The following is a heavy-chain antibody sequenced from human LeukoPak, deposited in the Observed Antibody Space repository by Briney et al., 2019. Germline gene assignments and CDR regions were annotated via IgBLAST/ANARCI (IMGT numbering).Heavy chain of an antibody. D-gene: IGHD3-10*01. CDR1: GPTFRNYW. V-gene: IGHV3-74*03. J-gene: IGHJ4*02. CDR3: VKDHYGFTSLDY. Sequence: GRSLRLSYAASGPTFRNYWMRWARQVPGRGLGWVSRLRTDGEKKSYAASVTDRFTISRDNVRNMLYLQMNSLRVEDTGGDYCVKDHYGFTSLDYWGQGTPVSVSS. CDR2: LRTDGEKK.